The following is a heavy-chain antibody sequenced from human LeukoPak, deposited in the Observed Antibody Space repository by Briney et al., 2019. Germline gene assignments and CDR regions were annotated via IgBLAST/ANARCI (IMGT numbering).Heavy chain of an antibody. V-gene: IGHV3-23*01. CDR2: ISGSGGST. CDR3: AKEVRDYYDSSGYYPPLQH. CDR1: GFTFSSYA. D-gene: IGHD3-22*01. Sequence: PGGSLRLSCAASGFTFSSYAMSWVRQAPGKGLEWVSAISGSGGSTYYADSVKGRFTISRDNSKNTLYLQMNSLRAEDTAVYYCAKEVRDYYDSSGYYPPLQHWGQGTLVTVSS. J-gene: IGHJ1*01.